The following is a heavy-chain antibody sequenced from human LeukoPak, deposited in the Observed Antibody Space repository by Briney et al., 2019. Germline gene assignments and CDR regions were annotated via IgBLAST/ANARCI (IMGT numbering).Heavy chain of an antibody. CDR1: GFTFSSYE. CDR2: ISSSSSTI. D-gene: IGHD3-9*01. J-gene: IGHJ4*02. V-gene: IGHV3-48*01. Sequence: GGSLRLSCAASGFTFSSYEMNWVRQAPGKGLEWVSYISSSSSTIYYADSVKGRFTISRDNAKNSLYLQMNSLRAEDTAVYYCARGSLRYFDRWGQGTLVTVSS. CDR3: ARGSLRYFDR.